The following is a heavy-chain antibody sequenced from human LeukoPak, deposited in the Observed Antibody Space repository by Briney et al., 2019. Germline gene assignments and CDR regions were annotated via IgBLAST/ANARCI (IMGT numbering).Heavy chain of an antibody. CDR1: GGSFSGYY. D-gene: IGHD3-16*01. CDR3: ARVAGEDWFDP. V-gene: IGHV4-34*01. J-gene: IGHJ5*02. CDR2: INHSGST. Sequence: PSETLSLTCAVYGGSFSGYYWSWIRQPPGKGLEWIGEINHSGSTNYNPSLKSRVTISVDTSKNQFSLKLSSVTAADTAVYYCARVAGEDWFDPWGQGTLVTVSS.